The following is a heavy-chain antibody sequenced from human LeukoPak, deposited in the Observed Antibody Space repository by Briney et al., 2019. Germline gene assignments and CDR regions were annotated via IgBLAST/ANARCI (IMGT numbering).Heavy chain of an antibody. V-gene: IGHV4-61*02. Sequence: SETLSLTCTVSGASVSSDVYYWSWIRQPAGRGLAWIGRIYSSGTTNYNPSLQSRVTISVDTSKNQFSLRLSSVTAADTAIYYCARDYGGNRPYYFDYWGQGTLVTVSS. CDR3: ARDYGGNRPYYFDY. J-gene: IGHJ4*02. CDR1: GASVSSDVYY. CDR2: IYSSGTT. D-gene: IGHD4-23*01.